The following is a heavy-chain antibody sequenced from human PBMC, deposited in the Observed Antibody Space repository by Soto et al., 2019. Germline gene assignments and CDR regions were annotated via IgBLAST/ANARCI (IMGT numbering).Heavy chain of an antibody. CDR2: ISSRSTNT. CDR3: ARGPLYYFDY. Sequence: PGGSLRLSCEDSGFTFSSYTMNWVRRAPGKGLEWVSSISSRSTNTHYADSVRGRFTISRDNAKRSLYLQMNSLRAEDTAVYYCARGPLYYFDYWGQGTLVTVSS. J-gene: IGHJ4*02. V-gene: IGHV3-21*01. CDR1: GFTFSSYT.